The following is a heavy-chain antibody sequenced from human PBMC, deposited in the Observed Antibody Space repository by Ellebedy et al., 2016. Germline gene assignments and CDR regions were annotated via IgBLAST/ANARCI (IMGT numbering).Heavy chain of an antibody. D-gene: IGHD2-15*01. V-gene: IGHV3-9*01. Sequence: GGSLRLXXAASGFTFDDYAMHWVRQAPGKGLEWVSGISWNSGSIGYADSVKGRFTISRDNAKNSLYLQMNSLRAEDTALYYCAKDMLGCSGGSCYSGFDDWGQGTLVTVSS. J-gene: IGHJ4*02. CDR1: GFTFDDYA. CDR2: ISWNSGSI. CDR3: AKDMLGCSGGSCYSGFDD.